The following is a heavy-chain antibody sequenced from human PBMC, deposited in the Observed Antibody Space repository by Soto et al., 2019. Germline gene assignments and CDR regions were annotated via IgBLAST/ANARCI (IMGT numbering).Heavy chain of an antibody. CDR1: GGSISSYY. J-gene: IGHJ1*01. CDR3: ARADPYGDYIEYFQH. Sequence: SETLSLTCTVSGGSISSYYWSWIRQPPGKGLEWIGYIYYSGSTNYNPSPKSRVTTSVDTSKNQFSLKLSSVTAADTAVYYCARADPYGDYIEYFQHWGQGTLVTVSS. V-gene: IGHV4-59*01. D-gene: IGHD4-17*01. CDR2: IYYSGST.